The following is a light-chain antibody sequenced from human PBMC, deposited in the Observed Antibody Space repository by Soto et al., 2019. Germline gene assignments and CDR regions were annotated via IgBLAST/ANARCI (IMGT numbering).Light chain of an antibody. J-gene: IGKJ1*01. CDR3: QRYNNWPQA. CDR2: GAS. V-gene: IGKV3-15*01. CDR1: QSVSSN. Sequence: EIVMTQSPATLSVSPGERATLSCRASQSVSSNLAWYQQTPGQAPRLLIYGASTRATGIAARVSGSGSGTEFTLTSGSLQSGDVAVYYCQRYNNWPQAFGQGTKVEIK.